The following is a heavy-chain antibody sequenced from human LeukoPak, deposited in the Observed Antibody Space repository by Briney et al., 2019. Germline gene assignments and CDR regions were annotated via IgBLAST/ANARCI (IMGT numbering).Heavy chain of an antibody. Sequence: SETLSLTWTVSGXSISGFYWSWIRQPPGKGLEWIGYLFNSGSTNYNPSLKSRVTISVDTSKNQFSLKLSSVTAADTAVYYCARVGYCTGGSCYSDYLYGMDVWGQGTPVTVSS. CDR2: LFNSGST. D-gene: IGHD2-15*01. V-gene: IGHV4-59*01. CDR1: GXSISGFY. CDR3: ARVGYCTGGSCYSDYLYGMDV. J-gene: IGHJ6*02.